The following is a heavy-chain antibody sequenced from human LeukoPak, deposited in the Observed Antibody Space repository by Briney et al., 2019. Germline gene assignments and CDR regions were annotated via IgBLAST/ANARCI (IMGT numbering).Heavy chain of an antibody. CDR1: GFTFSNAW. CDR2: ISTTSSVI. CDR3: ARFSGVPAAIADDY. J-gene: IGHJ4*02. Sequence: PGGSLRLSCAASGFTFSNAWMSWVRQAPGKGLEWVSYISTTSSVIYYADSVKGRFTISRDNAKNSLYLEMNSLRADDTAVYYCARFSGVPAAIADDYWGQGTLVTVSS. V-gene: IGHV3-48*01. D-gene: IGHD2-2*01.